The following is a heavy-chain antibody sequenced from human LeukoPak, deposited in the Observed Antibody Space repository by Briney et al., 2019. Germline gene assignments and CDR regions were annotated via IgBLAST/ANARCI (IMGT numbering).Heavy chain of an antibody. CDR1: GFAFSDHY. D-gene: IGHD6-13*01. V-gene: IGHV3-72*01. CDR3: ARVRSSWYLDY. J-gene: IGHJ4*02. CDR2: SRNKANSYST. Sequence: GGSLRLSCAASGFAFSDHYMDWVRQAPGKGLEWVGRSRNKANSYSTEYAASVKGRFTISRDDSKNSLYLQMNSLKTEDTAVYYCARVRSSWYLDYWGQGTLVTVSS.